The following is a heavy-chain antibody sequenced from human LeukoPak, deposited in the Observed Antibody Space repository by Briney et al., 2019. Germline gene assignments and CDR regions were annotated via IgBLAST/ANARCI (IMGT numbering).Heavy chain of an antibody. J-gene: IGHJ4*02. CDR3: ARDRDAYNSDYFDF. Sequence: PGGSLRLSCAASGFTFSNHPMSWVRQAPGKGLQWVSGISAGGGSTYYADSVKGRFTISRDNAKNSLYLQVNSLRAEDTAVYYCARDRDAYNSDYFDFWGLGALVTVSS. CDR2: ISAGGGST. D-gene: IGHD5-24*01. CDR1: GFTFSNHP. V-gene: IGHV3-23*01.